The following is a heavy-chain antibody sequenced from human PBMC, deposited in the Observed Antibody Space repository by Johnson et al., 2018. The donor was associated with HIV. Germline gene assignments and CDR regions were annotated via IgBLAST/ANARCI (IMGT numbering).Heavy chain of an antibody. Sequence: QVQLVESGGGVVQPGGSLRLSCAASGFTFSDYYMTWIRQAPGKGLAWLSFISSSGDIIRYADSVKGRFTISRDNAKNSLILQMNSLRDEDTAVYYCARRTVTALFDIWGQGTMVTVSS. V-gene: IGHV3-11*04. CDR2: ISSSGDII. J-gene: IGHJ3*02. CDR3: ARRTVTALFDI. D-gene: IGHD4-17*01. CDR1: GFTFSDYY.